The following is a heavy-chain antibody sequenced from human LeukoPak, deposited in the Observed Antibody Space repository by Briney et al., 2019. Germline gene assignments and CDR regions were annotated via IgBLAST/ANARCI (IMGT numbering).Heavy chain of an antibody. J-gene: IGHJ4*02. CDR1: GYTFTSYG. CDR2: ISAYNGNT. D-gene: IGHD5-12*01. CDR3: ARDRLIYSGCGAFDY. V-gene: IGHV1-18*01. Sequence: ASVKVCCKASGYTFTSYGISWLRQAPGQGREWMGWISAYNGNTNYAQKLQGRVTMTTDTSTSTAYMELRSLRSDDTAVYYCARDRLIYSGCGAFDYWGQGTLVTVSS.